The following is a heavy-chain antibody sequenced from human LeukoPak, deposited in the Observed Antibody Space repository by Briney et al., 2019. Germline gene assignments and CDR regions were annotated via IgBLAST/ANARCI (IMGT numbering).Heavy chain of an antibody. J-gene: IGHJ4*02. CDR3: ARRNWYSKRPPDY. D-gene: IGHD6-13*01. V-gene: IGHV4-39*07. CDR2: IYYSGST. Sequence: SETLSLTCTVSGDSISSSTYYWGWIRQPPGKGLEWIGNIYYSGSTYYNPSLKSRVTISVDTSKNQFSLKLSSVTAADTAVYYCARRNWYSKRPPDYWGQGTLVTVSS. CDR1: GDSISSSTYY.